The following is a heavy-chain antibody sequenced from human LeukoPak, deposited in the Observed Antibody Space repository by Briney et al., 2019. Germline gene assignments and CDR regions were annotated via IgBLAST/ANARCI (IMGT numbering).Heavy chain of an antibody. CDR1: GFTVSSNY. J-gene: IGHJ4*02. CDR2: ISNDGDT. V-gene: IGHV3-53*01. CDR3: AGDKTTGGWYEFDY. Sequence: GGSLRLSCAASGFTVSSNYMSWVRQGPGKGLECVSVISNDGDTYYADSVKGRFTIFRDTSKNTVSLRMNSLRAEDTAVYYCAGDKTTGGWYEFDYWGQGTLVTVSS. D-gene: IGHD6-19*01.